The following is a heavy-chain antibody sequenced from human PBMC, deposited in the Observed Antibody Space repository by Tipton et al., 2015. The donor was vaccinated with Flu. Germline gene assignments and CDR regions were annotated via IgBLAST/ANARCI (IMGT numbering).Heavy chain of an antibody. CDR3: AKDGVAATDY. CDR2: INPDSGGT. J-gene: IGHJ4*02. D-gene: IGHD2-15*01. V-gene: IGHV1-2*02. CDR1: GYTFNIYY. Sequence: QVQLVQSGAEVKKPGASVKASCKASGYTFNIYYIHWVRQAPGQGLEWMGWINPDSGGTYYAQKFQGRVTMTRDTAIRTVYMELSSLRSDDTAVYYCAKDGVAATDYWGQGTLVTVSS.